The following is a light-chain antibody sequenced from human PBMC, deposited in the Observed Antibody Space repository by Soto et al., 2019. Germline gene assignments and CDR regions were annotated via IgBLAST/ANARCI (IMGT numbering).Light chain of an antibody. V-gene: IGLV1-40*01. J-gene: IGLJ3*02. CDR1: SSNIGAGYD. Sequence: SVLTQPPSVSGAPRQRVTISCTGSSSNIGAGYDVHWYQQLPGTAPKLLIYGNSNRPSGVPDRFSGSKSGASAFLAITGLQAEDEADYYCQSYDISLTTWVFGGGTKLTVL. CDR3: QSYDISLTTWV. CDR2: GNS.